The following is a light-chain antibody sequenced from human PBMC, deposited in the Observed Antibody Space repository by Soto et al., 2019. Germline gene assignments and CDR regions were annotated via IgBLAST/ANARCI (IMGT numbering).Light chain of an antibody. CDR3: QQYLSYPDT. CDR1: QGISSF. J-gene: IGKJ2*01. V-gene: IGKV1-8*01. Sequence: AIRMTQSPSSISASTGDRVTITCRASQGISSFLAWYQQKPGKAPKLLIYAAATLQRGAPSRFSASGSGTDFTLTISRLQSEDFATYFCQQYLSYPDTFGQGTKLEI. CDR2: AAA.